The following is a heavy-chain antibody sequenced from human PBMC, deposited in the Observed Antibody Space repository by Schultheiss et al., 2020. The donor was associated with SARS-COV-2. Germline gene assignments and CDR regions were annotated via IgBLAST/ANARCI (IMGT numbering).Heavy chain of an antibody. V-gene: IGHV3-21*04. J-gene: IGHJ6*02. Sequence: GESLKISCAASGFTFSSYEMNWVRQAPGKGLEWVSSISSSSSYIYYADSVKGRFTISRDNARNSLYLQMNSLRAEDTAVYYCARRWANYAMDVWGPGTTVTVSS. CDR3: ARRWANYAMDV. CDR1: GFTFSSYE. D-gene: IGHD5-24*01. CDR2: ISSSSSYI.